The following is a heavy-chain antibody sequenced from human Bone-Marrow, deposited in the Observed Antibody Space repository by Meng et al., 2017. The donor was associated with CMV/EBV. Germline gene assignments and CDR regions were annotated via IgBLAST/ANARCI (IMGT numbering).Heavy chain of an antibody. V-gene: IGHV3-23*01. CDR3: AKDRTTVVSETFDY. CDR1: FTFNTYA. J-gene: IGHJ4*02. CDR2: FSGSAVSGSGA. D-gene: IGHD4-23*01. Sequence: FTFNTYAMNWVRQAPGKGLEWVSGFSGSAVSGSGANYADSVKGRFTISRDNSKNTVYLQMNSLRAEDTAVYYCAKDRTTVVSETFDYWGQGTLVTVSS.